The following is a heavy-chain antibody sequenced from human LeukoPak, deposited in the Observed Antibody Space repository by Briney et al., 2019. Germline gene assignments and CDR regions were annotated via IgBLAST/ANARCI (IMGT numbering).Heavy chain of an antibody. CDR3: ARRGLTYYYGSGSYYWFDP. J-gene: IGHJ5*02. Sequence: PSETLSLTCAVYGGSFSGYYWSWIRQPPGKGLEWIGEINHSGSTNYNPSLKSRVTISVDTSKNQFSLKLSSVTAADTAVYYCARRGLTYYYGSGSYYWFDPWGQGTLVTVSS. CDR2: INHSGST. D-gene: IGHD3-10*01. CDR1: GGSFSGYY. V-gene: IGHV4-34*01.